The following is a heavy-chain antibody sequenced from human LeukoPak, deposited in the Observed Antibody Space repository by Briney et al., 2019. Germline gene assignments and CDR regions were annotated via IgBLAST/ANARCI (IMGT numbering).Heavy chain of an antibody. J-gene: IGHJ4*02. Sequence: QPGRSLRLSCAASGFTFSSYGMHWVRQAPGKGLEWVAVIWYDGSNKYYADSAKGRFTISRDNSKNTLYLQMNSLRAEDTAVYYCARDRDYYGSNPYFDYWGQGTLVTVSS. CDR3: ARDRDYYGSNPYFDY. D-gene: IGHD3-10*01. CDR2: IWYDGSNK. V-gene: IGHV3-33*01. CDR1: GFTFSSYG.